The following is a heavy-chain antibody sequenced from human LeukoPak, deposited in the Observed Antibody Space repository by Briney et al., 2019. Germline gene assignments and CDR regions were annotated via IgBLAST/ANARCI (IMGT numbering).Heavy chain of an antibody. V-gene: IGHV1-69*13. CDR3: ARVTAMVMEFDY. Sequence: WASVKVSCKASGGTFSSYAISWVRQAPGQGLEWMGGIIPTFGTAHYAQKFQGRVTITADESTSTAYMELSSLRSEDTAVYYCARVTAMVMEFDYWGQGTLVTVSS. CDR2: IIPTFGTA. CDR1: GGTFSSYA. J-gene: IGHJ4*02. D-gene: IGHD5-18*01.